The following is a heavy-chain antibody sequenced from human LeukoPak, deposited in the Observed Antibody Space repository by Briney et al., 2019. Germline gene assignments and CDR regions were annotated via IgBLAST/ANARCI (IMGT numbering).Heavy chain of an antibody. Sequence: ASVNVSCQASGYTFNSYDTSWVPHAPGQGLEWMACIITYNGNTNYTLNVQGRATMTTDTSTSTAYMELRSLRSDDTAVYYCAKERREQSRDNYFDYWGQGTLVTVSS. CDR1: GYTFNSYD. J-gene: IGHJ4*02. CDR2: IITYNGNT. V-gene: IGHV1-18*01. CDR3: AKERREQSRDNYFDY. D-gene: IGHD1-1*01.